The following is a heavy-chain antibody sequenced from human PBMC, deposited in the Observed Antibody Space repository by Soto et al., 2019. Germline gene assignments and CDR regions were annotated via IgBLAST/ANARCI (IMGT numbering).Heavy chain of an antibody. J-gene: IGHJ4*02. CDR1: GFTFSSHW. Sequence: EVQLVESGGGLVQPGGSLRLSCVDSGFTFSSHWMTWVRQAPGKGLEWVANIKQDGSEKYYADSVKGRFTISRDNANNSLYLQMNSLRAEDTAVYYCARDVRGGYFDYWGQGTLVTVSS. CDR3: ARDVRGGYFDY. V-gene: IGHV3-7*04. CDR2: IKQDGSEK. D-gene: IGHD3-10*02.